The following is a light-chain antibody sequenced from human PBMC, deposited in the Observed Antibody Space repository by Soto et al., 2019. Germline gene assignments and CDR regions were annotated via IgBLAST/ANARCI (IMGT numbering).Light chain of an antibody. CDR1: QSVSSQ. V-gene: IGKV3-11*01. Sequence: EIVLTQSPATLSLFPGERATLSCRASQSVSSQLAWYQQKPGQAPRLLISDASDRATGIPARFSGYGSGTDFTLTTSSLEPEDFAVYYCQQRSNWPEFTFGPGTKVDIK. J-gene: IGKJ3*01. CDR2: DAS. CDR3: QQRSNWPEFT.